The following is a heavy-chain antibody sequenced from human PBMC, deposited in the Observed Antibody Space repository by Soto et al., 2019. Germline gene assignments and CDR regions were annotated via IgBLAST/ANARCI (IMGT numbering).Heavy chain of an antibody. CDR3: ARGPYYYDSSGYYFSGADYYYGMDV. V-gene: IGHV1-8*01. CDR1: GYTFTSYD. J-gene: IGHJ6*02. CDR2: MNPNSGNT. D-gene: IGHD3-22*01. Sequence: ASVKVSCKASGYTFTSYDINWVRQATGQGLEWMGWMNPNSGNTGYAQKFQGRVTMTRNTSISTAYMELSSLRSEDTAVYYCARGPYYYDSSGYYFSGADYYYGMDVWGQGTTVTSP.